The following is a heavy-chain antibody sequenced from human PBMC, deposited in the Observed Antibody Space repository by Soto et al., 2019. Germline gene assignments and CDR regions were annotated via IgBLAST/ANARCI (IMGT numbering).Heavy chain of an antibody. J-gene: IGHJ4*02. Sequence: PSETLSLTCTVSGGSISSGGYYWSWIRQHPGKGLECIGYIYYSGSTYYNPSLKSRVTISVDTSKNQFSLKLSSVTAADTAVYYCARAGGVGAGAVDYWGQGTLVTVSS. CDR2: IYYSGST. CDR1: GGSISSGGYY. V-gene: IGHV4-31*03. D-gene: IGHD6-19*01. CDR3: ARAGGVGAGAVDY.